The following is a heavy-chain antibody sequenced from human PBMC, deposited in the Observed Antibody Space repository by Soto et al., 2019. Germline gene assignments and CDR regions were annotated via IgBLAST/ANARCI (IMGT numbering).Heavy chain of an antibody. V-gene: IGHV1-8*01. CDR2: MNPNSGNT. CDR1: GYTFTSHD. D-gene: IGHD4-17*01. Sequence: QVQLVQSGAEVKKSGASVKVSCKASGYTFTSHDINWVRQATGQGLEWMGWMNPNSGNTGYAQKFQGRLTMTRNTSKSTAYMELSSLRSEDTAVYYCARWDYGVYARFDYWGQGTLVTVSS. CDR3: ARWDYGVYARFDY. J-gene: IGHJ4*02.